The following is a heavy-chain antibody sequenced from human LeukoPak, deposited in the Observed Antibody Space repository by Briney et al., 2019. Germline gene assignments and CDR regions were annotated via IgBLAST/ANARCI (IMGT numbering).Heavy chain of an antibody. CDR3: ARDAVVVVAAIADYGMDV. CDR1: GFTFNNYA. J-gene: IGHJ6*02. V-gene: IGHV3-48*04. Sequence: GGSLRLSCAASGFTFNNYAMYWVRQAPGKGLEWVSYISSSGSTIYYADSVKGRFTISRDNAKNSLYLQMNSLRAEDTAVYYCARDAVVVVAAIADYGMDVWGQGTTVTVSS. D-gene: IGHD2-15*01. CDR2: ISSSGSTI.